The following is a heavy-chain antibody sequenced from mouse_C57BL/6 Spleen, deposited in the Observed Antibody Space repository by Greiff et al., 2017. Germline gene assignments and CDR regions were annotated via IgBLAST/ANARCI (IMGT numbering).Heavy chain of an antibody. D-gene: IGHD2-3*01. V-gene: IGHV1-82*01. J-gene: IGHJ4*01. Sequence: QVQLQQSGPELVKPGASVKLSCKASGYAFSSSWMHWVKQRPGQGLEWIGRIYPGDGDTNYNGKFKGKATLTADKSSSTAYMQLSSLTSEDSAVYYCARGWLDYWGKGTSVTVSS. CDR2: IYPGDGDT. CDR1: GYAFSSSW. CDR3: ARGWLDY.